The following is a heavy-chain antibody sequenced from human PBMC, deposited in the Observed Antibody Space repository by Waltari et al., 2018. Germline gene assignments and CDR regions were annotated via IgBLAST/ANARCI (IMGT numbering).Heavy chain of an antibody. V-gene: IGHV4-59*01. CDR3: ARWGAAAGFLGMDV. D-gene: IGHD6-13*01. CDR1: GGSISSYY. Sequence: QVQLQESGPGLVKPSETLSLTCTVSGGSISSYYWSLIRQPPGKGLEWIGYIYYSGSTNYNPSLKSRVTISVDTSKNQFSLKLSSVTAADTAVYYCARWGAAAGFLGMDVWGQGTTVTVSS. CDR2: IYYSGST. J-gene: IGHJ6*02.